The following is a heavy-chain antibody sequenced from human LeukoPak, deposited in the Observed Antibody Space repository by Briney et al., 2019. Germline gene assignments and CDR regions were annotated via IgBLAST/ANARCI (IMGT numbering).Heavy chain of an antibody. D-gene: IGHD3-22*01. V-gene: IGHV3-30*02. CDR3: AKLNSHHYYDSSGYYLSYFDY. J-gene: IGHJ4*02. Sequence: GGSLRLSCAASGFTLSTHGMYWVRQAPGRALEWVAFMWHDGGYEYVADSVKGRFAISRDNSKNTLYLQMISLRAEDTAVYYCAKLNSHHYYDSSGYYLSYFDYWGQGTLVTVSS. CDR2: MWHDGGYE. CDR1: GFTLSTHG.